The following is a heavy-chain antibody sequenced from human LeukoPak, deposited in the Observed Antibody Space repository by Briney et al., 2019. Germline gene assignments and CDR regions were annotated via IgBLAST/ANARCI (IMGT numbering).Heavy chain of an antibody. D-gene: IGHD2/OR15-2a*01. Sequence: PGRSLRLSCAASGSTFSSYSMSWVRQAPGKGLEWVAVISYDGSNKYYADSVKGRFTISRDNSKNTLYLQMNSLRVEDTAVYFCMMDSKNRGGWIAFDWGKGTLVTVSS. CDR2: ISYDGSNK. CDR3: MMDSKNRGGWIAFD. CDR1: GSTFSSYS. J-gene: IGHJ4*02. V-gene: IGHV3-30*03.